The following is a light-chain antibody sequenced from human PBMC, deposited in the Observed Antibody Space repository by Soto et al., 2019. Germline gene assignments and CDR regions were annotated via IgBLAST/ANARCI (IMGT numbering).Light chain of an antibody. CDR2: GSS. Sequence: EIVGTQSPGTLSLAPGARAPHSCRASQSVRCRSLAWYQQKPGQAPRLRIYGSSSRATGIPDIFSGGGSGTDFTLTNSRLESEDVGVYYCQQYDSSPRTFDGGTKWEIK. J-gene: IGKJ4*01. CDR3: QQYDSSPRT. CDR1: QSVRCRS. V-gene: IGKV3-20*01.